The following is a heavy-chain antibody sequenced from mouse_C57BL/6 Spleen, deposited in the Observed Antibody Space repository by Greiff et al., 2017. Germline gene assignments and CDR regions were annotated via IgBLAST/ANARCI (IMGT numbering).Heavy chain of an antibody. Sequence: QVQLQQSGAELVKPGASVKISCKASGYAFSSYWMNWVKQRPGKGLEWIGQIYPGDGDTNYNGKFKGKATLTADKSSSTAYMQLSSLTSEDSAVYFCARLGSSTYYAMDYWGQGTSVTVSS. CDR1: GYAFSSYW. J-gene: IGHJ4*01. CDR3: ARLGSSTYYAMDY. V-gene: IGHV1-80*01. CDR2: IYPGDGDT. D-gene: IGHD1-1*01.